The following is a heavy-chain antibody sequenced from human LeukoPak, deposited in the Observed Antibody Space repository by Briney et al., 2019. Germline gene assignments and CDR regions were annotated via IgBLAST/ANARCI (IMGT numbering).Heavy chain of an antibody. CDR2: ISTSSSYI. CDR3: AKDGEYCSGGSCSFFDY. J-gene: IGHJ4*02. D-gene: IGHD2-15*01. Sequence: GGSLRLSCAASGFTFSSYTMNWVRQAPGKGLEWVSSISTSSSYIYYADSVKGRFIISRDNARKSLYLQMNSLRAEDTAVYHCAKDGEYCSGGSCSFFDYWGQGTLVTVSS. V-gene: IGHV3-21*01. CDR1: GFTFSSYT.